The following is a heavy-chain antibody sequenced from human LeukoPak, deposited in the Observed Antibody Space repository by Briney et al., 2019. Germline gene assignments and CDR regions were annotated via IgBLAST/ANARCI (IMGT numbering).Heavy chain of an antibody. D-gene: IGHD2-21*01. CDR3: ASSVARALLGYFDY. Sequence: SETLSLTCTVSGGSISSYYWSWIRQPAGKGLEWIGRIYTSGSTNYNPSLKSRVTMSVDTSKNQFSLKLSSVTAADTAVYYCASSVARALLGYFDYWGQGTLVTVSS. J-gene: IGHJ4*02. V-gene: IGHV4-4*07. CDR2: IYTSGST. CDR1: GGSISSYY.